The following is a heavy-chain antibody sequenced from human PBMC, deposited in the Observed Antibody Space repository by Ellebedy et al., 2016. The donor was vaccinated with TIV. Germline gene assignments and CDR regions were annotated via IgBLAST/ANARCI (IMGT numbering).Heavy chain of an antibody. Sequence: SETLSLTXTVSGDSISSSSDYWVCIRQPPGKGLEWIVTISNRDRTDYNPSLKSRVFILVDASKNQFFLKLTSVTAADTAVYYCATFNQYYTYLGVWGKGTTVTVSS. CDR2: ISNRDRT. V-gene: IGHV4-39*01. J-gene: IGHJ6*03. CDR3: ATFNQYYTYLGV. CDR1: GDSISSSSDY. D-gene: IGHD1-14*01.